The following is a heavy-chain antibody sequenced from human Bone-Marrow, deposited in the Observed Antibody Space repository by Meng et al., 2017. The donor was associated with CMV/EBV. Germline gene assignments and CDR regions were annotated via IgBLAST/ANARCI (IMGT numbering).Heavy chain of an antibody. CDR3: ARERRDYDFWSGYYAGYYFDY. D-gene: IGHD3-3*01. CDR1: GGSISSYY. V-gene: IGHV4-59*01. CDR2: IYYSGST. J-gene: IGHJ4*02. Sequence: SETLSLXCTVSGGSISSYYWSWIRQPPGKGLEWIGYIYYSGSTNYNPSLKSRVTISVDTSKNQFSLKLSSVTAADTAVYYCARERRDYDFWSGYYAGYYFDYWGQGTLVTVSS.